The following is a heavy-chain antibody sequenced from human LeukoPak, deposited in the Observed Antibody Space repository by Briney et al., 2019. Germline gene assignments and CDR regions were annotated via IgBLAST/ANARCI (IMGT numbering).Heavy chain of an antibody. CDR1: GGSISSYY. CDR2: IYTSGST. Sequence: TPSETLSLTCTVSGGSISSYYWSWIRQPAGKGLEWIGRIYTSGSTSYNPSLKSRVTMSVDTSKNQFSLTLSSVTGADTAVYYCARDYYDSSGYQVFDYWGQGTLVTVSS. CDR3: ARDYYDSSGYQVFDY. V-gene: IGHV4-4*07. J-gene: IGHJ4*02. D-gene: IGHD3-22*01.